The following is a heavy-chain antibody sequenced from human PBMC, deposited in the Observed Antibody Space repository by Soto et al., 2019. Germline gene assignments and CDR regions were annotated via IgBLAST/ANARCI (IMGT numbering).Heavy chain of an antibody. CDR3: AREGNYDILTAYGMDV. D-gene: IGHD3-9*01. Sequence: SETLSLTCTFSGGSIISYYWSWIRQPPGKGLEWIGYIYYSGSTNYNPSLKSRVTISVDTSKNQFSLKLSSVTAADTAVYYCAREGNYDILTAYGMDVWGQGTTVTVSS. CDR2: IYYSGST. J-gene: IGHJ6*02. V-gene: IGHV4-59*01. CDR1: GGSIISYY.